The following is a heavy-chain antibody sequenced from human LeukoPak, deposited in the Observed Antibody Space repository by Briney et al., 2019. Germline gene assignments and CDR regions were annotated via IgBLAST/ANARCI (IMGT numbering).Heavy chain of an antibody. CDR3: ARRPNYYGSWSYHHFDY. V-gene: IGHV3-48*01. CDR2: ISSSSSTI. D-gene: IGHD3-10*01. CDR1: GFTFSSYR. J-gene: IGHJ4*02. Sequence: PGGSLRLSCAASGFTFSSYRMNWVRQAPGKGLEWVSYISSSSSTIYYADSVKGRFTISRDYAKNSLYLQMKSLRAEDTAVYYCARRPNYYGSWSYHHFDYWGQGTLVTVSS.